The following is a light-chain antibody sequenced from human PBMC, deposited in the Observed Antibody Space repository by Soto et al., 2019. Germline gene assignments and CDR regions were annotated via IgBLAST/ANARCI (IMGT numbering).Light chain of an antibody. Sequence: EIVLTQSPGTLSLSPGERATLSCRASQSVSNNYLAWYQQKPGQAPSLLIYGASNRATGIPDRFSGSGSGTDFTLTISRLEPEEFAVYYCQQYGSSGTFGQGTKVEIK. V-gene: IGKV3-20*01. J-gene: IGKJ1*01. CDR1: QSVSNNY. CDR2: GAS. CDR3: QQYGSSGT.